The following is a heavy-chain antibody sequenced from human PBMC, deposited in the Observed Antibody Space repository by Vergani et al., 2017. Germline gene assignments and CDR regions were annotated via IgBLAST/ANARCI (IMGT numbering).Heavy chain of an antibody. V-gene: IGHV3-30*02. CDR2: IQFDGSNQ. CDR1: GFTLSNYD. CDR3: AKHFRGWGIDY. J-gene: IGHJ4*02. D-gene: IGHD3-16*01. Sequence: VQLVESGGGVVQRGGSLRLSCATSGFTLSNYDMQWIRQGPGKGLEFVAFIQFDGSNQYYADSVKGRFTLSRDFSKNTLNLQMNSLRTDDTATYYCAKHFRGWGIDYWGQGTQVIVSS.